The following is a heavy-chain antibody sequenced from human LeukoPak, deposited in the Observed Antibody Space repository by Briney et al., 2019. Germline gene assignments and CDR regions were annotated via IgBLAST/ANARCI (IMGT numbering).Heavy chain of an antibody. CDR3: ARDDYDILTGYPLYYFDY. V-gene: IGHV1-2*06. Sequence: ASVKVSCKASGYTFTAYYIHWVRQAPGQGLEWMGRINSKDGGTNYTQRFQGRVTMTRDTSISTAYMELSRLRSDDTAVYYCARDDYDILTGYPLYYFDYWGQGTLVTVSS. CDR2: INSKDGGT. D-gene: IGHD3-9*01. CDR1: GYTFTAYY. J-gene: IGHJ4*02.